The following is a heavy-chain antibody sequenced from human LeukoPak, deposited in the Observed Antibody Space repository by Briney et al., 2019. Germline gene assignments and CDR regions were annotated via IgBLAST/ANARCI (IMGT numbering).Heavy chain of an antibody. CDR2: IYSGGSI. CDR1: GFTVSSNY. Sequence: GGSLRLSCAASGFTVSSNYMSWVRQAPGKGLEWVSVIYSGGSIYYADSVKGRFTISRDNSKNTLYLQMNSLRAEDTAVYYCARDPPLISGSYHYGMDVWGQGTTVTVSS. CDR3: ARDPPLISGSYHYGMDV. V-gene: IGHV3-66*01. J-gene: IGHJ6*02. D-gene: IGHD3-10*01.